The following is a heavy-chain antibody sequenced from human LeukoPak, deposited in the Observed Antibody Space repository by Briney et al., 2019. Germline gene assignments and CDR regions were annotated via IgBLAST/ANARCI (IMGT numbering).Heavy chain of an antibody. Sequence: SETLSLTCAVYGGSFSGYYWSWIRQPPGKGLEWIGEINHSGSTNYNPSLKSRVTISVDTSKNQFSLKLSSVTAADTAVCYCASWTSDAFDIWGQGTMVTVSS. D-gene: IGHD1-1*01. CDR3: ASWTSDAFDI. CDR2: INHSGST. CDR1: GGSFSGYY. V-gene: IGHV4-34*01. J-gene: IGHJ3*02.